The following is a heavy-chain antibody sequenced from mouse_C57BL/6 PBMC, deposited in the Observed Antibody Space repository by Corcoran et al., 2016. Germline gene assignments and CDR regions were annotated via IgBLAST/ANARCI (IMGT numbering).Heavy chain of an antibody. CDR1: GYTFTTYG. CDR3: ARSGDLPYARDY. Sequence: QIQLVQSGPELKKPGETVKISCKASGYTFTTYGMSWVKQAPGKGLKWMGWINTYSGVPTYADDFKGRFAFSLETSASTAYLQINNLKNEETATYFCARSGDLPYARDYWGQGTSVTVSS. V-gene: IGHV9-3*01. J-gene: IGHJ4*01. D-gene: IGHD3-1*01. CDR2: INTYSGVP.